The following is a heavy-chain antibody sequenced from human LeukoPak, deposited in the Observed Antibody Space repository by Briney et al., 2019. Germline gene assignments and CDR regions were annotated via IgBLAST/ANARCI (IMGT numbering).Heavy chain of an antibody. CDR3: AGGTYYYGSGSHLDY. CDR2: IYYSGST. V-gene: IGHV4-59*11. Sequence: PSETLSLTCTVSGGSISGHYWSWIRQPPGKGLEWIGYIYYSGSTNYNPSLKSRVTISVDTSKNQFSLKLSSVTAADTAVYYCAGGTYYYGSGSHLDYWGQGTLVTVSS. CDR1: GGSISGHY. J-gene: IGHJ4*02. D-gene: IGHD3-10*01.